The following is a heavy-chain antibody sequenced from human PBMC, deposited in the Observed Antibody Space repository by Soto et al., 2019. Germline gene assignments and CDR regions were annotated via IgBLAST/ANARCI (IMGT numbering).Heavy chain of an antibody. D-gene: IGHD1-26*01. CDR3: ARGYSPAMSGGDFDY. CDR2: MNPNSGNT. Sequence: GASVKVSCKASGYTFTSYDINWVRQATGQGLEWMGWMNPNSGNTGYAQKFQGRVTMTRNTSISTAYMDLSSLRSEHTAVSYCARGYSPAMSGGDFDYWGQGTLVTVSS. V-gene: IGHV1-8*01. CDR1: GYTFTSYD. J-gene: IGHJ4*02.